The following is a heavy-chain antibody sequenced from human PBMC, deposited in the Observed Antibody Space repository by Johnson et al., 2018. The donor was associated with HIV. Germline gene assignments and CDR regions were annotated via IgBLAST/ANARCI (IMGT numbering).Heavy chain of an antibody. CDR1: GFTFSSYG. CDR3: ATVHSSSDAFDI. J-gene: IGHJ3*02. CDR2: IRYDGSNN. Sequence: QVQLVESGGGVVQPGGSLRLSCAASGFTFSSYGMHWVRQAPGKGLEWVAFIRYDGSNNYYGDAVKGRFTISRDNSKNTLYLQMNSLRAEDTAVYYCATVHSSSDAFDIWGQGTMVTVSS. D-gene: IGHD6-6*01. V-gene: IGHV3-30*02.